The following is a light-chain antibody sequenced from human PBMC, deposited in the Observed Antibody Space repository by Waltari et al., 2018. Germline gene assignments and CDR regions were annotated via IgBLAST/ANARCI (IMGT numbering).Light chain of an antibody. Sequence: DIMVTQSPLSLPVTPGEPASISCRSSQSLLHSSGNTYLEWYLQKPGQSPQLLIYLSYIRAPGVPDRFSGSGSGTDFTLKISRVEAEDVGVYYCMQTLEAPLTFGGGTKVEIK. V-gene: IGKV2-28*01. CDR2: LSY. CDR1: QSLLHSSGNTY. J-gene: IGKJ4*01. CDR3: MQTLEAPLT.